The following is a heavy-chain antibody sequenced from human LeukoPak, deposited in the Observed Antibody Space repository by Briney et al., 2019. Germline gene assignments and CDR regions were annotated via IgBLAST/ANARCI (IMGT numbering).Heavy chain of an antibody. J-gene: IGHJ5*02. CDR2: IYPGDSDT. Sequence: GESLRISCKASGYTFATSWIAWVRQMPGKGLEWKGIIYPGDSDTRYSPSFQGHVTISADRSISTAYLQWSSLRASDTAMYYCARTGAAGMYNWLDPWGQGTLVTVSS. D-gene: IGHD6-13*01. CDR3: ARTGAAGMYNWLDP. CDR1: GYTFATSW. V-gene: IGHV5-51*01.